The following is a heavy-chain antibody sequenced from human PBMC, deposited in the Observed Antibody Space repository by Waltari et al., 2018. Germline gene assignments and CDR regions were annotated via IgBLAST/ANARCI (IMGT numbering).Heavy chain of an antibody. V-gene: IGHV1-69*15. D-gene: IGHD6-13*01. CDR2: IIPIFGTA. J-gene: IGHJ4*02. CDR1: GGTFSSYA. Sequence: QVQLVQSGAEVKKPGSSVKVSCKAPGGTFSSYAISWVRQAPGQGLEWMGSIIPIFGTANYAQKFPGRGTITADESTSTAYMELSSLRSEDTAVYYCARGSSSWYDYFDYWGQGTLVTVSS. CDR3: ARGSSSWYDYFDY.